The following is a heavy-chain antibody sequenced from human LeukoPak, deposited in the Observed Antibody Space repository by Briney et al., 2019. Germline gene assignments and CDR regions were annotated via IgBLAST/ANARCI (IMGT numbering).Heavy chain of an antibody. CDR2: IYYSGST. V-gene: IGHV4-59*01. CDR3: AKTPGIAAAGPWFDP. Sequence: SETLSLTCTVSGGSISSYYWSWIRQPPGKGLEWIGYIYYSGSTNYHPSLKSRVTISVDTSKNQFSLKLSSVTAADAAVYYCAKTPGIAAAGPWFDPWGQGTLVTVSS. J-gene: IGHJ5*02. CDR1: GGSISSYY. D-gene: IGHD6-13*01.